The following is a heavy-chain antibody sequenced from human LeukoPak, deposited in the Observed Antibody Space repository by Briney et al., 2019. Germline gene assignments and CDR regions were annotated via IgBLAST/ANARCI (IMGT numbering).Heavy chain of an antibody. J-gene: IGHJ4*02. CDR3: ARPPYYDSSGYYRDY. CDR2: IIPILGIA. CDR1: GGTFSSYA. V-gene: IGHV1-69*04. D-gene: IGHD3-22*01. Sequence: ASVKVSCKASGGTFSSYAISWVRQAPGQGLEWMGRIIPILGIANYAQKFQGRVTITADKSTSTAYMELSSLRSEDTAVYYCARPPYYDSSGYYRDYWGQGTLATVSS.